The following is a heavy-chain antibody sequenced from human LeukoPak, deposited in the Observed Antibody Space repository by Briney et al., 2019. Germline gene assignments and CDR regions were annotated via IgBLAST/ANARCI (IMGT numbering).Heavy chain of an antibody. CDR1: GGSISSGDYY. Sequence: PSQTLSLTCTVSGGSISSGDYYWSWIRQPPGKGLEWIGYIYYSGSTYYNPSLKSRVTISVDTSKNQFSLKLSSVTAADTAVYFCAREYFVIRGAFDIWGQGTMVAVSS. V-gene: IGHV4-30-4*01. J-gene: IGHJ3*02. CDR3: AREYFVIRGAFDI. CDR2: IYYSGST. D-gene: IGHD3-16*02.